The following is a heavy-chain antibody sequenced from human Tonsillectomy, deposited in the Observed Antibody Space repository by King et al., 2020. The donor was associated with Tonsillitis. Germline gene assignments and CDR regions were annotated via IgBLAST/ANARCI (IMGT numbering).Heavy chain of an antibody. J-gene: IGHJ6*02. CDR2: ISPYFGNT. CDR1: GYTFTTSG. V-gene: IGHV1-18*01. D-gene: IGHD5-18*01. Sequence: QLVQSGAEVKKPGASVKVSCKASGYTFTTSGISWVRLAPGQGLEWLGWISPYFGNTNYAQKYQGRVTMTAETSTSTAYMELRSLRSDDTAVYYCARDLVDTDMVIDFYFLMDVWGQGTTVTVSS. CDR3: ARDLVDTDMVIDFYFLMDV.